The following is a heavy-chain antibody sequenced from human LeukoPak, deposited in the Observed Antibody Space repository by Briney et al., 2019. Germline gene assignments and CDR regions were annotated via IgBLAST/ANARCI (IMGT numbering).Heavy chain of an antibody. CDR2: ISSSSGYI. V-gene: IGHV3-21*01. J-gene: IGHJ2*01. CDR3: ARGSSSWHANWYFDL. D-gene: IGHD6-13*01. Sequence: GGSLRLSCAASGFTFSSYAMNWVRQAPGRGLEWVSSISSSSGYIHYADSVKGRFTISRDNAKSSVYLQMDSLRAEDTAVYYCARGSSSWHANWYFDLWGRGTLVTVSS. CDR1: GFTFSSYA.